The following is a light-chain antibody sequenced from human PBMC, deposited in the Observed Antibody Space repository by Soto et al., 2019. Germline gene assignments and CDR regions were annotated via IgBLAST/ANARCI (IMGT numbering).Light chain of an antibody. Sequence: EIVLTQSPGALSLSPGERATLSCRASQSVTSSYLAWYQQKPGQAPRLLIYGASSRATSIPDRFSGSGSGIDFTLTISRLEPEDFAVYYCQQYGSSPLTFGGGTKVEIK. V-gene: IGKV3-20*01. CDR3: QQYGSSPLT. CDR2: GAS. CDR1: QSVTSSY. J-gene: IGKJ4*01.